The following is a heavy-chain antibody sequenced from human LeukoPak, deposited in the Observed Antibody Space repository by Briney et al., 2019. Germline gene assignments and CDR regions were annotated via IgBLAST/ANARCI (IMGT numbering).Heavy chain of an antibody. Sequence: SETLSLTCTVSGDSISTYYWSWIRQPPGKGLEWIGYIYYSGSTNYNPSLKSRITISVDTSKNQSSLKLSSVTAADTAVYYCARGYSSSWHLNWFDPWGQGTLVTVSS. J-gene: IGHJ5*02. V-gene: IGHV4-59*08. D-gene: IGHD6-13*01. CDR1: GDSISTYY. CDR3: ARGYSSSWHLNWFDP. CDR2: IYYSGST.